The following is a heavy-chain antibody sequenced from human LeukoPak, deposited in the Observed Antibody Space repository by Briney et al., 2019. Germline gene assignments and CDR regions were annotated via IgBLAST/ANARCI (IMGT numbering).Heavy chain of an antibody. Sequence: SVKVSCKASGGTFSSYAISWVRQAPGQGLEWMGGIIPIFGTANYAQKFQGRVTITADESTSAAYMELSSLRSEDAAVYYCARNAVPDRPFSGMDVWGKGTTVTVSS. J-gene: IGHJ6*04. CDR2: IIPIFGTA. D-gene: IGHD2-2*01. CDR3: ARNAVPDRPFSGMDV. CDR1: GGTFSSYA. V-gene: IGHV1-69*13.